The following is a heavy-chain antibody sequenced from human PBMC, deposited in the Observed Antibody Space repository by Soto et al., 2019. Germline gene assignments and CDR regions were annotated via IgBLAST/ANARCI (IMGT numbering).Heavy chain of an antibody. V-gene: IGHV1-69*01. CDR1: GGTFSSYA. Sequence: QVQLVQSGAEVKKPGSSVKVSCKASGGTFSSYAISWVRQAPGQGLEWMGGIIPIFGTANYPQKFQVRVTITDDESDSTAYMELGCLSSEDPAVYFCARPYDSSGYYVYYWGQGTLVTVSS. D-gene: IGHD3-22*01. CDR3: ARPYDSSGYYVYY. CDR2: IIPIFGTA. J-gene: IGHJ4*02.